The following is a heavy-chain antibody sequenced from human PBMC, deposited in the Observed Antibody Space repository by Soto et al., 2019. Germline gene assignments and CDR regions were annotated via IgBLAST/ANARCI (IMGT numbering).Heavy chain of an antibody. J-gene: IGHJ6*02. CDR3: ARAFSPSTTKVVITLYYYSYGMDV. CDR2: IIPIFGTA. CDR1: GGTFSSYA. Sequence: QVQLVQSGAEVKKPGSSVNVSCQASGGTFSSYAISWVRQAPGQGLEWMGGIIPIFGTANYAQKFQGRVTITADKSTRTAYMELSSLRSEDTAVSYCARAFSPSTTKVVITLYYYSYGMDVWGQGTPVTVSS. V-gene: IGHV1-69*06. D-gene: IGHD3-22*01.